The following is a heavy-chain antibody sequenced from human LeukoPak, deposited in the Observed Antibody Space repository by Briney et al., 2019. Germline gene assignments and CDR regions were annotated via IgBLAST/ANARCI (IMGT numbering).Heavy chain of an antibody. CDR3: ARVGWGSEGMRNDAFDI. V-gene: IGHV1-2*02. D-gene: IGHD3-16*01. CDR1: GYTFTGYY. Sequence: ASVKVSCKASGYTFTGYYMHWVRQAPGQGLEWMGWINPNSGGTNYAQKFQGRVTMTRDTSISTAYMELCRLRSDDTAVYYCARVGWGSEGMRNDAFDIWGQGTMVTVSS. J-gene: IGHJ3*02. CDR2: INPNSGGT.